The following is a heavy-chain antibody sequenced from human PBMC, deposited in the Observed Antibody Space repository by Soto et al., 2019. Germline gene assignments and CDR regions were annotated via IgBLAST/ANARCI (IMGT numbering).Heavy chain of an antibody. Sequence: PGGSLRLSCAASGFTFSSYAMSWVRQAPGKGREWVSAISGSGGSTYYADSVKGRFTISRDNSKNTLYLQMNSLRAEDTAVYYCAKVGFGETRFDPWGQGTLVTVSS. CDR3: AKVGFGETRFDP. J-gene: IGHJ5*02. V-gene: IGHV3-23*01. CDR1: GFTFSSYA. D-gene: IGHD3-10*01. CDR2: ISGSGGST.